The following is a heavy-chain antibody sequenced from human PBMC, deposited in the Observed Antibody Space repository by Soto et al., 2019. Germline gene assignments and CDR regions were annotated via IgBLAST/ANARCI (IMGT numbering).Heavy chain of an antibody. D-gene: IGHD3-22*01. CDR2: INAGNGNT. CDR1: GGSFGSYT. J-gene: IGHJ5*02. Sequence: ASVKVSCKASGGSFGSYTINWVRQAPGQGLEWMGWINAGNGNTKYSQKFQGRVTITRDTSASTAYMELSSLRFEDTAVYYCARYFYYYDSSGYYHNWFDPWGQGTLVTVSS. CDR3: ARYFYYYDSSGYYHNWFDP. V-gene: IGHV1-3*01.